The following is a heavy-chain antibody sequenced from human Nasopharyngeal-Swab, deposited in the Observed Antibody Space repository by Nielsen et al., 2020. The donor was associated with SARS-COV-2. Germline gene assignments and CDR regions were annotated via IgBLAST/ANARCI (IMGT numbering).Heavy chain of an antibody. Sequence: GESLKISCAASGFTFSRYSMNWVRQAPGKGLEWVSSISSSSGYIYYADSVKGRFTISRDNAKNSLFLQMNSLRAEDTAMYYCAREGGEYYDFWSGSTPLYYFDYWGQGTLVTVSS. J-gene: IGHJ4*02. CDR3: AREGGEYYDFWSGSTPLYYFDY. CDR2: ISSSSGYI. D-gene: IGHD3-3*01. CDR1: GFTFSRYS. V-gene: IGHV3-21*01.